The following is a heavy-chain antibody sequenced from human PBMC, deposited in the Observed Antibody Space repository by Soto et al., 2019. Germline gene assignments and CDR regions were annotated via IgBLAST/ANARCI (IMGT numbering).Heavy chain of an antibody. D-gene: IGHD5-18*01. CDR2: ISYDGSNK. Sequence: QVQLVESGGGVVQPGRSLRLSCAASGFTFSSYGMHWVRQAPGKGLEWVAVISYDGSNKYYADSVKGRFTISRDNSKNTLYLQMNSLRAEDTAVYYCAKSQNVDTAMEDYFDYWGQGTLVTVSS. V-gene: IGHV3-30*18. J-gene: IGHJ4*02. CDR3: AKSQNVDTAMEDYFDY. CDR1: GFTFSSYG.